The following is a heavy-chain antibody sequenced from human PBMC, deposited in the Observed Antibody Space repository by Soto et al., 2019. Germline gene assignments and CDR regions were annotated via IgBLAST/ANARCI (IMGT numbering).Heavy chain of an antibody. D-gene: IGHD6-19*01. J-gene: IGHJ6*02. V-gene: IGHV1-2*02. Sequence: QVQLVQSGAQVKEPGASVKVSCKASGYTFNDYYIQWVRQAPGQGLEWKGWINPHGGGTNYAQKFQHRVTMTRDTSISTAYMALSRLTSDDTAIYYCVRDLVAGNLYGMDVWGQGTTVIVSS. CDR3: VRDLVAGNLYGMDV. CDR1: GYTFNDYY. CDR2: INPHGGGT.